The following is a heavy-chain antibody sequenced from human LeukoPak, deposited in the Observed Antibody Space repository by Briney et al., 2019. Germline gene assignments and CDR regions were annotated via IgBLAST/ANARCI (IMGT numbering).Heavy chain of an antibody. V-gene: IGHV4-4*07. CDR2: IYTSGST. CDR1: GVSISSYY. D-gene: IGHD6-19*01. J-gene: IGHJ6*03. Sequence: SETLSLTCTVSGVSISSYYWSWIRQPAGKGLEWTGRIYTSGSTNYNPSLKSRVTMSGDTSKNQFSLKLSSVTAADTAVYYCARDRADGGGQWLVQPWPYYYMDVWGKGTTVTVSS. CDR3: ARDRADGGGQWLVQPWPYYYMDV.